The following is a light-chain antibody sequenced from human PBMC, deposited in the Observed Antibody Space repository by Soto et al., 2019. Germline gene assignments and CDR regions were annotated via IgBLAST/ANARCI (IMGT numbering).Light chain of an antibody. CDR2: GAS. CDR1: QSVTSY. CDR3: QQYGSSPLT. V-gene: IGKV3-20*01. Sequence: EIVLTQSPGTLSLSPGEKATLSCRAGQSVTSYLAWYQQKPGQAPRLLIFGASGRATGIPDRFSGSGSGTDFTLTISRLEPEDFAVYYCQQYGSSPLTFGGGTKVAIK. J-gene: IGKJ4*01.